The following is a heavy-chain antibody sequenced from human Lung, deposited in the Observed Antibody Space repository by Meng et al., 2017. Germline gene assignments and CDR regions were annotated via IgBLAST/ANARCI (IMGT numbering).Heavy chain of an antibody. CDR2: IYNSGST. CDR1: GGSISSSNYY. J-gene: IGHJ2*01. CDR3: ARGQKGYFDL. V-gene: IGHV4-30-4*01. Sequence: QPQESGPGTVQPSPTLSLTCTVPGGSISSSNYYWSWIRQPPGKGLEWSGHIYNSGSTYYNPSLKSRITISVDTSKNQFSLKLSSVTAADTAVYYCARGQKGYFDLWGRGTLVTVSS.